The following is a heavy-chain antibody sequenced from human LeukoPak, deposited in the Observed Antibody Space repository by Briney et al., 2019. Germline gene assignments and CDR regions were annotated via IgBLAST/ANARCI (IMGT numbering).Heavy chain of an antibody. CDR3: AKDVQAENTHAFDI. Sequence: PGGSLSLSCAASGGSFDGYTKHWGRHAPAQGLELVSGMSWYSGSIGYADSVKSRFTISRENAKNSQYLLKNRLGAEDTASYYFAKDVQAENTHAFDIWGKGTMVTVSS. CDR2: MSWYSGSI. CDR1: GGSFDGYT. V-gene: IGHV3-9*01. J-gene: IGHJ3*02. D-gene: IGHD2/OR15-2a*01.